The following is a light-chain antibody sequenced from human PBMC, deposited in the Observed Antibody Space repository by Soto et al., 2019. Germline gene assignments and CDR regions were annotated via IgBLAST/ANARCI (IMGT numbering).Light chain of an antibody. CDR3: LLFYRDAWV. Sequence: VVTQEPSLTVSPGGTVTLTCASSTGAVTSGYYANWFQQKPGQAPRALISSTSNKHSWTPARFSGSLLGGKAALTLSGVQPEDEAEYYCLLFYRDAWVFGGGTKVTVL. J-gene: IGLJ3*02. CDR2: STS. CDR1: TGAVTSGYY. V-gene: IGLV7-43*01.